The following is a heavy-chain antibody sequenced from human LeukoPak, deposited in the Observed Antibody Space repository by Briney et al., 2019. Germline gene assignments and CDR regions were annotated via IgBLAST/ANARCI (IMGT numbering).Heavy chain of an antibody. V-gene: IGHV1-18*01. D-gene: IGHD3-22*01. CDR2: ISAYNGNT. Sequence: ASVKVSCKASGYTFTSYGISWVGQAPGQGLEWMGWISAYNGNTNYAQKLQGRVTMTTDTSTSTAYMELRSLRSDDTAVYYCARDYTPTYYYDSSQLPTFDPWGQGTLVTVSS. J-gene: IGHJ5*02. CDR3: ARDYTPTYYYDSSQLPTFDP. CDR1: GYTFTSYG.